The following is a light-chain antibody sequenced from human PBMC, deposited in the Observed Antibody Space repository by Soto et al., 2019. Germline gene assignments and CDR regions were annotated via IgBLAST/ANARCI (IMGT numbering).Light chain of an antibody. CDR1: STDVGAYNY. CDR3: SSYAGSNSFV. J-gene: IGLJ1*01. Sequence: QSALTQPPSASGSPGQSVTISCTGTSTDVGAYNYVSWYQRRPGKAPKLMIFEVTKRPSGVPDRFSGSKSGNTASLTVSGVQADDEADYYCSSYAGSNSFVFGTGTKVTVL. CDR2: EVT. V-gene: IGLV2-8*01.